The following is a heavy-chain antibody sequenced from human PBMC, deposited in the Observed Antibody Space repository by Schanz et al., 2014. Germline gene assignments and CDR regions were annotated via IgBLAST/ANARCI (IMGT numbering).Heavy chain of an antibody. D-gene: IGHD3-9*01. J-gene: IGHJ4*02. Sequence: QVQLVQSGGEVKKPGASVKVSCKASGYTFRHYGISWLRQAPVQGLEWMGHISGYNGNTNYAPKVQDRVTMTTDTSTTPAYMELRSLRSDDTAVYYCARGWGYDALTGYVFWGQGTLVTVSS. V-gene: IGHV1-18*04. CDR2: ISGYNGNT. CDR1: GYTFRHYG. CDR3: ARGWGYDALTGYVF.